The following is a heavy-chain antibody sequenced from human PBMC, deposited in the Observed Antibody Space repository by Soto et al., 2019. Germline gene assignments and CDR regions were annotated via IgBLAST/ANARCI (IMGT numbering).Heavy chain of an antibody. D-gene: IGHD6-6*01. J-gene: IGHJ5*02. CDR1: GGSFSGYY. CDR3: ARSRARRYNWFDP. CDR2: INHSGST. Sequence: PSETLSLTCAVYGGSFSGYYWSWIRQPPGKGLEWIGEINHSGSTNYNPSLKSRVTISVDTSKNQFSLKLSSVTAADTAVYYCARSRARRYNWFDPWGQGTXVTVSS. V-gene: IGHV4-34*01.